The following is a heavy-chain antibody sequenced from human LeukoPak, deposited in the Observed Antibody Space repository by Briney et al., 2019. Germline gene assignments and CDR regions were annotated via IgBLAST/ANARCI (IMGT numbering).Heavy chain of an antibody. J-gene: IGHJ4*02. D-gene: IGHD3-22*01. Sequence: ASVKVSCKASGYTFTSYGISWVRQAPGQGLEWMGWISAYNGNTNYAQKLQGRVTMTTDTSTSTAYMELRSLSSDDTAVYYCARGSTYYYDSSGYYSDYWGQGTLVTVSS. V-gene: IGHV1-18*01. CDR2: ISAYNGNT. CDR1: GYTFTSYG. CDR3: ARGSTYYYDSSGYYSDY.